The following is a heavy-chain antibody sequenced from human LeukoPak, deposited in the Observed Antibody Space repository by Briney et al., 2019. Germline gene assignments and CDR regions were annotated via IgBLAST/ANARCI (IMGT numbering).Heavy chain of an antibody. CDR2: IIPIFGTA. CDR1: GGTFSSYA. D-gene: IGHD2-21*02. J-gene: IGHJ6*03. Sequence: ASVKVSCKASGGTFSSYAISWVRQAPGQGPEWMGGIIPIFGTANYAQKFQGRVTITADKSTSTAYMELSSLRAEDTAVYYCASSPLAYCGGDCYPKVYYYMDVWGKGTTVTVSS. CDR3: ASSPLAYCGGDCYPKVYYYMDV. V-gene: IGHV1-69*06.